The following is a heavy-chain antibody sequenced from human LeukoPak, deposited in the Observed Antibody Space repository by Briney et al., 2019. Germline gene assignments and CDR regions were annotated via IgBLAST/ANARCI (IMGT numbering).Heavy chain of an antibody. CDR3: ARLVSYHDF. J-gene: IGHJ4*02. CDR2: IHSSGGS. D-gene: IGHD1-26*01. V-gene: IGHV4-4*09. Sequence: SETLALTCTVSGASISNYYWSWIRQTPEKGLEWMGHIHSSGGSSYSPSLKSRLTLSIDTSRNQLPLKLPSVTAADTAVYFCARLVSYHDFWGQGALVTVSS. CDR1: GASISNYY.